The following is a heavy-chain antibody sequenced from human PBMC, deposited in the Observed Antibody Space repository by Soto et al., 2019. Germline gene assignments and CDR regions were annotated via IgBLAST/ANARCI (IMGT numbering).Heavy chain of an antibody. V-gene: IGHV4-4*07. J-gene: IGHJ5*02. D-gene: IGHD2-21*01. CDR1: TGSLSTFY. CDR3: AYFAITKAGWFAP. CDR2: IYASGSA. Sequence: WETLSLTCSLSTGSLSTFYWNWIRQPAGGKGLEWIGRIYASGSANYNPSLKSRVTMSVDTSKNQVSLKMNSVTAEDTAMYFCAYFAITKAGWFAPWGQGTLVTVSS.